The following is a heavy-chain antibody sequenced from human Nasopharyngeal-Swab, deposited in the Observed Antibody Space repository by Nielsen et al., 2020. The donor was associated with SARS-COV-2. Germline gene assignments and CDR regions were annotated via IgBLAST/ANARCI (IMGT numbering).Heavy chain of an antibody. J-gene: IGHJ6*03. CDR1: GYTFTSYD. V-gene: IGHV1-8*01. CDR2: MNPNSGNT. CDR3: ARGFIVATIFHYYYYMDV. D-gene: IGHD5-12*01. Sequence: ASVKVSCKASGYTFTSYDIIWVRQATGQGLEWMGWMNPNSGNTGYAQKFQGRVTMTRNTSISTAYMELSSLRSEDTAVYYCARGFIVATIFHYYYYMDVWGKGTTVTVSS.